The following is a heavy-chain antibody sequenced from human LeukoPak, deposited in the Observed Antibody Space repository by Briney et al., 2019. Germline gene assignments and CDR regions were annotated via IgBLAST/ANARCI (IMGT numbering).Heavy chain of an antibody. Sequence: SETLSLTCAVSSYSISSGYYWDWIRQPPGKGLEWIGTIIYSGRAYYNPSLKSRVTISVDTSKNHFSLKLAAVTAADTAVYFFAGDRGGRTGYAWGDFDFWGQGTLVTVSS. CDR2: IIYSGRA. V-gene: IGHV4-38-2*02. CDR1: SYSISSGYY. D-gene: IGHD5-12*01. CDR3: AGDRGGRTGYAWGDFDF. J-gene: IGHJ4*02.